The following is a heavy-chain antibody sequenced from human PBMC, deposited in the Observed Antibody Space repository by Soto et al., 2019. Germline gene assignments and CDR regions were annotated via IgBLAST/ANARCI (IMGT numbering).Heavy chain of an antibody. CDR2: INPSGGST. D-gene: IGHD2-8*01. Sequence: ASVKVSCKASGYTFTSYYMHWVRQAPGQGLEWMGIINPSGGSTSYAQKFQCRVTMTRDTSTSTDCMELSSLRSEDTALHYCEGDQCNNGVCSYGTDGCGQGTTVTASS. CDR3: EGDQCNNGVCSYGTDG. J-gene: IGHJ6*01. CDR1: GYTFTSYY. V-gene: IGHV1-46*01.